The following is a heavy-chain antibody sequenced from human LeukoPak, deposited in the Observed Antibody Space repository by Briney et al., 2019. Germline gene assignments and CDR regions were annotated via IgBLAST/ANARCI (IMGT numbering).Heavy chain of an antibody. V-gene: IGHV1-2*02. D-gene: IGHD5-18*01. CDR3: ATGGRTAMFGSDQYYFYMDV. Sequence: SVKVSCKASGYTFTDYYMHWMRQAPGQGLEWMGWINPASGGTKYAQKFQCSVPVARDTSISTAYMELSRLRSGDTTVYYCATGGRTAMFGSDQYYFYMDVWGKGTTVTVSS. CDR2: INPASGGT. J-gene: IGHJ6*03. CDR1: GYTFTDYY.